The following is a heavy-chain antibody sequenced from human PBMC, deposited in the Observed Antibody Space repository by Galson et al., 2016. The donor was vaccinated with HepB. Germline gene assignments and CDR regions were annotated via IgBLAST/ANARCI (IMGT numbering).Heavy chain of an antibody. V-gene: IGHV1-8*02. CDR3: ARVSSGTYFRYWYLDL. D-gene: IGHD1-26*01. J-gene: IGHJ2*01. Sequence: SVKVSCKASGYTFTNYDINWVRQAAGQGLEWMAWMNPNSGNTGYAQKFQGRVTLTRDTSISTAYMELTSLTSEDAAVYNCARVSSGTYFRYWYLDLWGRGTLVTVSS. CDR1: GYTFTNYD. CDR2: MNPNSGNT.